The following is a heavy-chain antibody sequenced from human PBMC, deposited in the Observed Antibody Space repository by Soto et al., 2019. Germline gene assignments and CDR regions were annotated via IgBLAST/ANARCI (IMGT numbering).Heavy chain of an antibody. CDR3: ARPPSRGYSYGHFAS. CDR1: GGSFRGYY. D-gene: IGHD5-18*01. J-gene: IGHJ4*02. Sequence: AVSGGSFRGYYWNWIRQSPGKGLEWIGEINHSGSTNYNPSLKSRVTISVDASKKQFSLKVRSVTAADTAVYYCARPPSRGYSYGHFASWGQGTLVTVSS. V-gene: IGHV4-34*01. CDR2: INHSGST.